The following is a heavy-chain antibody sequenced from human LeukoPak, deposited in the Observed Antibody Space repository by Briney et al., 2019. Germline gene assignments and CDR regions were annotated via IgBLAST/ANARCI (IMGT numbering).Heavy chain of an antibody. J-gene: IGHJ4*02. CDR3: AREGGGTKWELLQALDY. CDR2: ISYDGSNK. D-gene: IGHD1-26*01. CDR1: GFTFSSYG. Sequence: GGSLRLSCAASGFTFSSYGMHWVRQAPGKGLEWVAVISYDGSNKYYADSVKGRFTISRDNSKNTLYLQMNSLRAEDTAVYYCAREGGGTKWELLQALDYWGQGTLVTVSS. V-gene: IGHV3-30*03.